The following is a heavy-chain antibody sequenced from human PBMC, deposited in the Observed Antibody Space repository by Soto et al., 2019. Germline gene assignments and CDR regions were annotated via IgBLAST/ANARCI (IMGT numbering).Heavy chain of an antibody. CDR3: TRDSASYSSSSGSYWYFDL. CDR1: GFTFSSYS. CDR2: TSSGSATI. D-gene: IGHD6-6*01. V-gene: IGHV3-48*02. Sequence: EVQLLESGGGLVQPGGSLRLSCVASGFTFSSYSMNWVRQAPGKGLEWVSYTSSGSATIYYADSVKGRFTISRDNAKNSLYLQMNSLRDEDTAVYYCTRDSASYSSSSGSYWYFDLWGRGTLVTVSS. J-gene: IGHJ2*01.